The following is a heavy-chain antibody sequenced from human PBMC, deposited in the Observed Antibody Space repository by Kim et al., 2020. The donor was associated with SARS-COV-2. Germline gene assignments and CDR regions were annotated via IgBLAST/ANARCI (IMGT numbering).Heavy chain of an antibody. J-gene: IGHJ5*02. CDR3: AKDTVAAPFSNWFDP. D-gene: IGHD2-15*01. Sequence: GGSLRLSCAASGFTFSSYAMSWVRQAPGKGLEWVSAISGSGGSTYYADSVKGRFTISRDNSKNTLYLQMNSLRAEDTAVYYCAKDTVAAPFSNWFDPWGQGTRVTVSS. V-gene: IGHV3-23*01. CDR1: GFTFSSYA. CDR2: ISGSGGST.